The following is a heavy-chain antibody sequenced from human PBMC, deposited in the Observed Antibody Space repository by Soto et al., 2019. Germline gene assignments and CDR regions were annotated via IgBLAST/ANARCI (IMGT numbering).Heavy chain of an antibody. CDR3: AASIFYYGMDV. J-gene: IGHJ6*02. Sequence: PGESLKISCKGSGYTFTNYWIGWVRQMRGKGLEWMGIIYPGDSDTKYNPSFQGQVTISADKSITTTYLQWSSLKASDTAIYYCAASIFYYGMDVWGQGTTVTVSS. CDR1: GYTFTNYW. CDR2: IYPGDSDT. V-gene: IGHV5-51*01.